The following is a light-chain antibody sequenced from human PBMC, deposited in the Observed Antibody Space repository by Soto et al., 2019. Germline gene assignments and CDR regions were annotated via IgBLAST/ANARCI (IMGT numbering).Light chain of an antibody. CDR3: QKYDSAPRT. CDR1: RGIYNY. V-gene: IGKV1-27*01. Sequence: DVQVTQSPASLSASVGDRVNISCRTSRGIYNYLAWYQQKSGQIPKLRINAASSLQSGVPSRFSGSGSGTDFTLSISSLQPEDVATYYCQKYDSAPRTFGQGTKVEIK. J-gene: IGKJ1*01. CDR2: AAS.